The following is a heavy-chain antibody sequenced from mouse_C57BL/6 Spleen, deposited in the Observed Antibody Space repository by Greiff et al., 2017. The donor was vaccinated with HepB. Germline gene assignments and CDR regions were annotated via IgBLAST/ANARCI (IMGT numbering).Heavy chain of an antibody. CDR1: GFTFSDYG. J-gene: IGHJ4*01. CDR2: ISSGSSTI. V-gene: IGHV5-17*01. CDR3: STKEGYYAMDY. Sequence: EVQRVESGGGLVKPGGSLKLSCAASGFTFSDYGMHWVRQAPEKGLEWVAYISSGSSTIYYADTVKGRFTISRDNAKNTLFLQMTSLRSEDTAMYYCSTKEGYYAMDYWGQGTSVTVSS. D-gene: IGHD1-3*01.